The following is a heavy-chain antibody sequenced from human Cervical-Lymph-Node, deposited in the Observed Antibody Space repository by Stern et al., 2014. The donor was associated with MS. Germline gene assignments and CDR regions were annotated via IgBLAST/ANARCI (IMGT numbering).Heavy chain of an antibody. CDR2: INISGGST. CDR3: ARDGVSGWYFDF. Sequence: DQLVESGAEVKKPGASVKVSCKASGYSFTSHYMHWVRQAPGQGLEWMGIINISGGSTSYAQKFQGRVTMTRDTSTSTVYMELSSLRSEDTAVYYCARDGVSGWYFDFWGQGTLVTVSS. J-gene: IGHJ4*02. V-gene: IGHV1-46*01. CDR1: GYSFTSHY. D-gene: IGHD6-19*01.